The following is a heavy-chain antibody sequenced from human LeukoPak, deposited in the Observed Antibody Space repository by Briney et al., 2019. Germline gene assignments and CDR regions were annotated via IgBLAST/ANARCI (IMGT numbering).Heavy chain of an antibody. Sequence: SETLSLTCTVSGGSINNYYWSWIRQPAGKGLEWIGLIYSSGSTNYNPSLKSRVTISVDTSKNQFSLKLSSVTAADTAVYYCARSRLPIDYWGQGTLVTVSS. CDR1: GGSINNYY. V-gene: IGHV4-4*07. CDR3: ARSRLPIDY. J-gene: IGHJ4*02. CDR2: IYSSGST. D-gene: IGHD5-12*01.